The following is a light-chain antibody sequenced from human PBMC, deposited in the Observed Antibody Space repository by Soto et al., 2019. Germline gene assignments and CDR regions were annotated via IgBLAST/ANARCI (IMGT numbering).Light chain of an antibody. CDR1: QDISSY. CDR2: DAS. Sequence: LTQSPSSLSASVGDRVTITCRASQDISSYLAWYQVKPGQAPRLLIYDASSRATGVPARFSGSGSGTDFSLTISSLEPEDVAVYYCQQRSQWPPMTFGQGTRLEMK. CDR3: QQRSQWPPMT. J-gene: IGKJ5*01. V-gene: IGKV3-11*01.